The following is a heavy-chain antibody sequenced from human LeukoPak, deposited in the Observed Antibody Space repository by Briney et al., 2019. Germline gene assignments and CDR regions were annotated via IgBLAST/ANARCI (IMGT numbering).Heavy chain of an antibody. V-gene: IGHV3-30*03. CDR1: VFTFSRYD. CDR3: ATRKYSWVDY. Sequence: GRSLRLSCAASVFTFSRYDMHWVRQAPGKGLEWLAVISNDGSNKYYIDSVKGRFIISRDNSKNTLFLQMNSLRAEDTAVYYCATRKYSWVDYWGQGTLVTVSS. CDR2: ISNDGSNK. D-gene: IGHD4-11*01. J-gene: IGHJ4*02.